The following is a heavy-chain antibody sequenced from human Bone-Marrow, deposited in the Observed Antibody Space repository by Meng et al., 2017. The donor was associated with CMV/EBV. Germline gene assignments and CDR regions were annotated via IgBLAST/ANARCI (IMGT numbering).Heavy chain of an antibody. CDR1: GGTFSSYA. Sequence: SVKVSCKASGGTFSSYAISWVRQVPGQGLEWMGGIIPIFGTANYAQKFKGRVTITTDESTSTAYMELNSLRSEDTAVYYCARGSCRSSTSFDRWGQGTLVTVSS. CDR2: IIPIFGTA. CDR3: ARGSCRSSTSFDR. D-gene: IGHD2-2*01. J-gene: IGHJ4*02. V-gene: IGHV1-69*05.